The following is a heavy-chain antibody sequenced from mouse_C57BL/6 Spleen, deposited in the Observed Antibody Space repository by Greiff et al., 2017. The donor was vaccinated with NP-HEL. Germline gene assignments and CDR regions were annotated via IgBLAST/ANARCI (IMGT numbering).Heavy chain of an antibody. J-gene: IGHJ3*01. V-gene: IGHV2-6*01. CDR3: AILRPPFAY. D-gene: IGHD1-1*01. CDR2: IWGVGST. Sequence: VMLVESGPGLVAPSQSLSITCTVSGFSLTSYGVDWVRQSPGKGLEWLGVIWGVGSTNYNSALKSRLSISKDNSKSQVFLKMNSLQTDDTAMYYCAILRPPFAYWGQGTLVTVSA. CDR1: GFSLTSYG.